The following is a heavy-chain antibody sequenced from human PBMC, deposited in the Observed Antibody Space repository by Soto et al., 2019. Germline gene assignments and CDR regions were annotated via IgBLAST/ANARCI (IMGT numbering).Heavy chain of an antibody. V-gene: IGHV1-8*01. CDR3: ASGSRGYSYGYPLCYYYCDMDV. Sequence: ASVKVSCKASGYTFTSHDTNWVRQATGQGLERMGWMNPNRGNTGYGQKFQSRVPMTRNTSISTAYTELSRLRSEDTAVHYRASGSRGYSYGYPLCYYYCDMDVWGQGTTVTVSS. D-gene: IGHD5-18*01. J-gene: IGHJ6*02. CDR2: MNPNRGNT. CDR1: GYTFTSHD.